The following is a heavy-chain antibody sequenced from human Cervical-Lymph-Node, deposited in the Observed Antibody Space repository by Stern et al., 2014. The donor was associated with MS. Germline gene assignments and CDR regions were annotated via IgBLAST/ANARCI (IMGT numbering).Heavy chain of an antibody. Sequence: VQLVESGGGLVKPGGSLRLSCVASGLTFSDYYMTWIRQAPGKGLEWLSYISSGSSYTNYADSVKGRFTISRDNAKNSLYLQMNSLRADDTAVYYCASHHYYDSSAGLDYWGQGTRVTVSS. CDR2: ISSGSSYT. J-gene: IGHJ4*02. V-gene: IGHV3-11*06. D-gene: IGHD3-22*01. CDR3: ASHHYYDSSAGLDY. CDR1: GLTFSDYY.